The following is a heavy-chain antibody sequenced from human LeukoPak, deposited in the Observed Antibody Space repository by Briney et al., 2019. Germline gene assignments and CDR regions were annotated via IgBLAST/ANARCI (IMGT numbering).Heavy chain of an antibody. CDR1: GFTFDDYG. D-gene: IGHD3-3*01. CDR3: ASSSGYYYYYMDV. J-gene: IGHJ6*03. Sequence: GGSLRLSCAASGFTFDDYGMSWVRQAPGKGLEWVSGINWNGGSTGYADSVKGRFTISRDNAKNSLNLQMNSLRAEDTALYYCASSSGYYYYYMDVWGKGTTVTVSS. V-gene: IGHV3-20*04. CDR2: INWNGGST.